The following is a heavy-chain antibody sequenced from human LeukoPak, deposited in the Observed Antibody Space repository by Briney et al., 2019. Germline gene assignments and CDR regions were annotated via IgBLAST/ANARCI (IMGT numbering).Heavy chain of an antibody. Sequence: GGSLRLSCAVSGITISNYGMTWVRQAPGKGLEWVAGISDTGGRTNYADSVKGRFTTSRDNPKNTLYLQMNSLRAEDTAVYFCAKRGVVIRVILVGFHKEAYYFDSWGQGALVTVSS. D-gene: IGHD3-22*01. CDR2: ISDTGGRT. CDR1: GITISNYG. J-gene: IGHJ4*02. V-gene: IGHV3-23*01. CDR3: AKRGVVIRVILVGFHKEAYYFDS.